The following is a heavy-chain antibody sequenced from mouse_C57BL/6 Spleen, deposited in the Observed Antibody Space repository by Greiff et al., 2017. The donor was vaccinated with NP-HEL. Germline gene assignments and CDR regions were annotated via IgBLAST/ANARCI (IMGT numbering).Heavy chain of an antibody. Sequence: VQLQESGAELVRPGASVTLSCKASGYTFTDYEMHWVKQTPVHGLEWIGAIDPETGGTAYNQKFKGKAILTADKSSSTAYMELRSLTSEDSAVYYCTSLYCYAMDYWGQGTSVTVSS. J-gene: IGHJ4*01. CDR3: TSLYCYAMDY. CDR2: IDPETGGT. V-gene: IGHV1-15*01. D-gene: IGHD2-1*01. CDR1: GYTFTDYE.